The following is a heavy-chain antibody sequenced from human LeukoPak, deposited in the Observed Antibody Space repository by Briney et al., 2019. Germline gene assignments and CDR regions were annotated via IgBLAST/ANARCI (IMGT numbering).Heavy chain of an antibody. Sequence: GGSLRLSCAASGFTVSSNYMSWVRQAPGKGLEWVSVIYSGGSTYYADSVKGRFTISRDNSKNTLYLQMNSLRAEDTAVYYCARRYYYDSSGYYYAESWGQGTLVTVSS. CDR2: IYSGGST. J-gene: IGHJ4*02. CDR1: GFTVSSNY. D-gene: IGHD3-22*01. CDR3: ARRYYYDSSGYYYAES. V-gene: IGHV3-66*01.